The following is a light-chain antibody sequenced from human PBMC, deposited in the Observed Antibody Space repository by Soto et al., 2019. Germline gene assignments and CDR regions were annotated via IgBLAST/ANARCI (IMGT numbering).Light chain of an antibody. CDR3: QQRSNWPVT. J-gene: IGKJ1*01. CDR1: QSVSNY. Sequence: EIVLTQSPATLSLSPGEGATLSCRASQSVSNYLAWYQQKPGQAPRLSIYDASNRATGIPARISGSGSGTDFTLIISSLEPEDFAVYYCQQRSNWPVTFGLGTKVEV. CDR2: DAS. V-gene: IGKV3-11*01.